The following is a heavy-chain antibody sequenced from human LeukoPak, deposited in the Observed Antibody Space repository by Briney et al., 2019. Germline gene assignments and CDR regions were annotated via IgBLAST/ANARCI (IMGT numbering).Heavy chain of an antibody. CDR1: GFTFSSYG. CDR3: ANSGIFTMMNPHFDY. Sequence: AGGSLRLSCAASGFTFSSYGMHWVRQAPGKGLEWVAFIRYDGSNKYYADSVKGRLTISRDNSKNTLYLQMNSLRAEDTAVYYCANSGIFTMMNPHFDYWGQGTLVTVSS. D-gene: IGHD3-22*01. J-gene: IGHJ4*02. V-gene: IGHV3-30*02. CDR2: IRYDGSNK.